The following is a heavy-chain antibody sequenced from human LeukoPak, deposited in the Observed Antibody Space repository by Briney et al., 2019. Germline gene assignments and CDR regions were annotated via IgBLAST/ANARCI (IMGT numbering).Heavy chain of an antibody. D-gene: IGHD3-3*01. J-gene: IGHJ5*02. CDR3: ARDPYDFWSGPTGWFDP. Sequence: PSQTLSLTCAVSGGSISSGGYSWSWIRQPAGKGLEWIGRIYTSGSTNYNPSLKSRVTMSVDTSKNQFSLKLSSVTAADTAVYYCARDPYDFWSGPTGWFDPWGQGTLVTVSS. CDR1: GGSISSGGYS. CDR2: IYTSGST. V-gene: IGHV4-61*02.